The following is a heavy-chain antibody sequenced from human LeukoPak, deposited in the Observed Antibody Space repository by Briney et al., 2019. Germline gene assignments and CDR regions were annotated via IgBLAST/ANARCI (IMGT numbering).Heavy chain of an antibody. V-gene: IGHV5-51*01. CDR2: IYPGDSDT. D-gene: IGHD4-11*01. J-gene: IGHJ4*02. CDR1: GYSFTSYW. Sequence: GESLKISCKGSGYSFTSYWIGWVRQMPGKGLEWMGIIYPGDSDTRYSPSFQGQVTISADKSISTAYLQWSSLKASDTAMYYCARHDEGRTMTTVPFDYWGQGTLVTVSS. CDR3: ARHDEGRTMTTVPFDY.